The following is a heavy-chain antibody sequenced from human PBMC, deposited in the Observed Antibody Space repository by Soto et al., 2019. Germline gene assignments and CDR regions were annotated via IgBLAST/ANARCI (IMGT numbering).Heavy chain of an antibody. V-gene: IGHV3-33*01. J-gene: IGHJ6*03. CDR2: IWYDGSNK. CDR3: AREGDDFWSGYSYYYYYYMEV. Sequence: PGGSLRLSCSASGFTFSSYGMHWVRQAPGKGLEWVAVIWYDGSNKYYADSVKGRFTISRDNSKNTLYLQMNSLRAEDTAVYYCAREGDDFWSGYSYYYYYYMEVWGKGTTVTVSS. D-gene: IGHD3-3*01. CDR1: GFTFSSYG.